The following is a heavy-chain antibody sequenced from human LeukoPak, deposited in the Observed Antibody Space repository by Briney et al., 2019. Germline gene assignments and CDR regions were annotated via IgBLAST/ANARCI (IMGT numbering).Heavy chain of an antibody. CDR3: TTDSTVTTPHYYYYYMDV. Sequence: PGGSLRLSCAASGFTFSNAWMSWVRQAPGKGLEWVGRIKSKTDGGTTDYAAPVKGRFTISREDSKNTLYLQMNSLKTEDTAVYYCTTDSTVTTPHYYYYYMDVWGKGTTVTVSS. V-gene: IGHV3-15*01. J-gene: IGHJ6*03. CDR2: IKSKTDGGTT. D-gene: IGHD4-17*01. CDR1: GFTFSNAW.